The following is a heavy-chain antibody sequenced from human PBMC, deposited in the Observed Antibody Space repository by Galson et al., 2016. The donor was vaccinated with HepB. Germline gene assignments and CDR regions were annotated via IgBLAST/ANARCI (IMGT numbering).Heavy chain of an antibody. V-gene: IGHV2-5*01. CDR2: IYWNDDK. Sequence: PALVKPTQTLKLTCTFSGFSLPTNGVGVGWIRQSPGKALEWLALIYWNDDKRYSPSLKSRLTITKDTSKNQVVLTMTSMDPVATATYYCAHLIAIAAAGRSFDYWGQGTLVTVSS. CDR3: AHLIAIAAAGRSFDY. D-gene: IGHD6-13*01. J-gene: IGHJ4*02. CDR1: GFSLPTNGVG.